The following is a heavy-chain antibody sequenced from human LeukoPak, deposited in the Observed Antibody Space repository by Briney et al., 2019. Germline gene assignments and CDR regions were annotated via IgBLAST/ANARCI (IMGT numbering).Heavy chain of an antibody. J-gene: IGHJ4*02. CDR2: ISGSGDNT. D-gene: IGHD4-17*01. CDR3: AKDLDYGYDY. V-gene: IGHV3-23*01. Sequence: GGSLRLSCAASGFTFTSYAMSWVRQAPGKGLEWVSAISGSGDNTYYADSVKGRFTIFRDNSKKTLYLQMSSLRGEDTAVYFCAKDLDYGYDYWGPGTLVTVSS. CDR1: GFTFTSYA.